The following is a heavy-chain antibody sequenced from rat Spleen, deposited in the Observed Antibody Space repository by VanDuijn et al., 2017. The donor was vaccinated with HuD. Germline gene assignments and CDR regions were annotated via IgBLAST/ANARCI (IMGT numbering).Heavy chain of an antibody. CDR2: INYDGSST. CDR1: GFTFSDYN. CDR3: TRDRILRSTGFDY. D-gene: IGHD1-6*01. Sequence: EVQLVESGGDLVQPGRSMKLSCAASGFTFSDYNMAWVRQAPKKGLEWVASINYDGSSTYYRDSVKGRFTLSRDNAKSSLYLQMDNLRSEDTATYYCTRDRILRSTGFDYWGQGVMVTVSS. J-gene: IGHJ2*01. V-gene: IGHV5-7*01.